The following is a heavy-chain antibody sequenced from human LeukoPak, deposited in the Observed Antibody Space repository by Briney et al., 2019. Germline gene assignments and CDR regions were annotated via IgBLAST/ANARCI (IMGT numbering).Heavy chain of an antibody. CDR1: GFTFRSYA. V-gene: IGHV3-23*01. CDR3: AKDPSPYSGSSWDY. J-gene: IGHJ4*02. CDR2: ISGSGGST. D-gene: IGHD1-26*01. Sequence: PGGSLRLSCAASGFTFRSYAMSWVRQAPGKGLEWVSAISGSGGSTYYADSVKGRFTISRDNSKNTLYLQMNSLRAEDTAVYYCAKDPSPYSGSSWDYWGQGTLVTVSS.